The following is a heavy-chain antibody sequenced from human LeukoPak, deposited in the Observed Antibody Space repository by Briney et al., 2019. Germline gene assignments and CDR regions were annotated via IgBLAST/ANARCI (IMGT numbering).Heavy chain of an antibody. CDR3: ARDLFHCDSSGSRGTFDI. D-gene: IGHD3-22*01. J-gene: IGHJ3*02. V-gene: IGHV1-18*01. Sequence: GASVKVSCKASGYTFTSYAITWVRQAPGQGLEWLGWISAYNGNTNYAQRLQGRVTMTTDTSTSTAYMELSRLRSDDTAVYYCARDLFHCDSSGSRGTFDIWGQGTMVTVSS. CDR2: ISAYNGNT. CDR1: GYTFTSYA.